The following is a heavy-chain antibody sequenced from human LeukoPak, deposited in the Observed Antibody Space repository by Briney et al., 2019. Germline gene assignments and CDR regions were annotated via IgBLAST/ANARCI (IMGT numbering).Heavy chain of an antibody. CDR3: ARSRPGIAAAGLKGYYYMDV. D-gene: IGHD6-13*01. J-gene: IGHJ6*03. Sequence: SETLSLTCTVSGGSISSYYWSWIRQPPGKGLEWIGYIYYSGSTNYNPSLKSRVTISVDTSKNQFSLKLSSVTAADTAVYYCARSRPGIAAAGLKGYYYMDVWGKGTTVTVSS. V-gene: IGHV4-59*01. CDR1: GGSISSYY. CDR2: IYYSGST.